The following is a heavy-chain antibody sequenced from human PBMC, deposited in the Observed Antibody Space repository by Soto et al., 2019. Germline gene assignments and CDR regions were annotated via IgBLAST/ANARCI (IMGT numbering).Heavy chain of an antibody. V-gene: IGHV4-4*02. CDR2: IYHSGST. CDR3: ATGGYCSSTSCPYYYYYYGMDV. J-gene: IGHJ6*02. D-gene: IGHD2-2*01. Sequence: SETLSLTCAVSCGSISSSNWWSWVRQPPGKGLEWIGEIYHSGSTNYNPSLKSRVTISVDKSKNQFSLKLSSVTAADTAVYYCATGGYCSSTSCPYYYYYYGMDVWGQGTTVTVSS. CDR1: CGSISSSNW.